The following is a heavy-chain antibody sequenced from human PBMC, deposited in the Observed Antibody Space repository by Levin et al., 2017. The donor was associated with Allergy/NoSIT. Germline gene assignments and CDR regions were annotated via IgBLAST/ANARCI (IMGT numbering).Heavy chain of an antibody. CDR2: INSDESRT. V-gene: IGHV3-74*01. CDR1: GFTFSSYW. J-gene: IGHJ4*02. D-gene: IGHD3-22*01. CDR3: ARRYYATSTDTASI. Sequence: QPGGSLRLSCAASGFTFSSYWMHWVRQAPGKGLMWVSRINSDESRTNYADSVKGRFTISRDNAKNTLYLQMNSLRTEDTAVYYCARRYYATSTDTASIWGQGTLVTVSS.